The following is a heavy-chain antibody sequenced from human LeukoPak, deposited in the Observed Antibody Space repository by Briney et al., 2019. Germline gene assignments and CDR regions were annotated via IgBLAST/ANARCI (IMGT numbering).Heavy chain of an antibody. V-gene: IGHV4-59*08. Sequence: PSETLSLTCNVSGGPISSYYWSWIRQPPGKGLEWIGYVYSSGSTNYNPSLKSRVTISVDTSKNQFSLKLSSVTAADTAVYYCARSGYDSSGYYYIFDYWGQGTLVTVSS. D-gene: IGHD3-22*01. J-gene: IGHJ4*02. CDR3: ARSGYDSSGYYYIFDY. CDR2: VYSSGST. CDR1: GGPISSYY.